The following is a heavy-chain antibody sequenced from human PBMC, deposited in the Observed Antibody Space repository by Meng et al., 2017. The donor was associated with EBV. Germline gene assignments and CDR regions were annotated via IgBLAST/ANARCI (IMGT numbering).Heavy chain of an antibody. J-gene: IGHJ5*02. CDR2: IYYTGST. Sequence: QVQLQESGPGLVKPSETLSLTCTVPGGSVNNESYYWGWIRQPPGKGLEYIGYIYYTGSTNYNSSLKSRVTISLGKSKNQFSLKLTSLTAADTAIYYCARGDYTNYPRWFDPWGQGTLVTVAS. D-gene: IGHD4-11*01. V-gene: IGHV4-61*01. CDR1: GGSVNNESYY. CDR3: ARGDYTNYPRWFDP.